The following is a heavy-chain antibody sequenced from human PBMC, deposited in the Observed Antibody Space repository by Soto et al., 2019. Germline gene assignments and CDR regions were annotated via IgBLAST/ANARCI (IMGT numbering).Heavy chain of an antibody. D-gene: IGHD2-15*01. J-gene: IGHJ5*02. V-gene: IGHV4-59*01. CDR2: IYDDGSA. CDR3: ARDKYCSGGSCRKNWFDP. CDR1: GGSISSSY. Sequence: TLSLTCTVSGGSISSSYWSWIRQPPGKGLEWLAYIYDDGSANYNPSLKSRATISLDMSKNQFSLKLTSVTAADTAVYYCARDKYCSGGSCRKNWFDPWGQGTLVTVSS.